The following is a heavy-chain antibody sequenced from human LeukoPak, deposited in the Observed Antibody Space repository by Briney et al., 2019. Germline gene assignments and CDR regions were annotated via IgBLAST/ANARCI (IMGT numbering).Heavy chain of an antibody. CDR2: INSDGSST. V-gene: IGHV3-74*01. Sequence: HPGGSLTLSCAVSGVTFSSYWRHWVRQAPGKGLVWVSRINSDGSSTIYADSVKDRFPTSRDTAKNTLYLQMHSLRAKDTAVYYCASSAYTTNYFAYWSQATLVTVHS. CDR1: GVTFSSYW. D-gene: IGHD1-14*01. CDR3: ASSAYTTNYFAY. J-gene: IGHJ4*02.